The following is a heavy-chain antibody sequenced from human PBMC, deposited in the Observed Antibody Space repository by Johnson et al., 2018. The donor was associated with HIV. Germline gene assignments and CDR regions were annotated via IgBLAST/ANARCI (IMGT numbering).Heavy chain of an antibody. V-gene: IGHV3-74*01. D-gene: IGHD6-19*01. CDR1: GFFFSDSW. CDR3: AKDREWLVPTPLDAFDI. J-gene: IGHJ3*02. CDR2: INSDGSST. Sequence: VQLVESGGGLVQPGGSLRLSCAASGFFFSDSWMHWVRQAPGKGLVWVSRINSDGSSTSYADSVKGRFTISRDNARNTLYLQMNSLRAEDTAVYYCAKDREWLVPTPLDAFDIWGQGTMVTVSS.